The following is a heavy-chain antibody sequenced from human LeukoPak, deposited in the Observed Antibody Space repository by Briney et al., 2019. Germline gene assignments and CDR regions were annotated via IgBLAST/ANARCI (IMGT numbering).Heavy chain of an antibody. Sequence: ASVKVSCKASGYTFTSYGISWVRQAPGQGLEWMGWISAYNGNTNYAQKLQGRVTMTTDTSTSTAYMELRSLRSDDTAVYCCARLGDKYSSSWYGDSRFDPWGQGTLVTVSS. CDR1: GYTFTSYG. D-gene: IGHD6-13*01. J-gene: IGHJ5*02. V-gene: IGHV1-18*01. CDR2: ISAYNGNT. CDR3: ARLGDKYSSSWYGDSRFDP.